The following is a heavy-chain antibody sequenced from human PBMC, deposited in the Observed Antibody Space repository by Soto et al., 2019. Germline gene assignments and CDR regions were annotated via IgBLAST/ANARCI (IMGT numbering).Heavy chain of an antibody. CDR1: GGTFSSYA. CDR3: SRGRGRADYSNWRRLYYYYGMDV. CDR2: IIPIFGTA. Sequence: EASVKVSCKASGGTFSSYAISWVRQAPGQGLEWMGGIIPIFGTAKDAQKFQGRGTITADESTSTAYMELSSLRSEDTAVYYCSRGRGRADYSNWRRLYYYYGMDVWDPGTTVTVSS. D-gene: IGHD4-4*01. J-gene: IGHJ6*02. V-gene: IGHV1-69*13.